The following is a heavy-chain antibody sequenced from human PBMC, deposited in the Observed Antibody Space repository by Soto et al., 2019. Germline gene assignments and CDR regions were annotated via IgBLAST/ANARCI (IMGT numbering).Heavy chain of an antibody. CDR1: GGTFSGYA. CDR3: ARDRRSVEDYYYYGMGV. J-gene: IGHJ6*01. D-gene: IGHD3-3*01. V-gene: IGHV1-69*13. Sequence: GASVKVSCKASGGTFSGYAISWVRQAPGQGLEWMGGIIPIFGTANYAQKFQGRVTITADESTSTAYMELSSLRSEDTAVYYCARDRRSVEDYYYYGMGVWGQGTTGTVSS. CDR2: IIPIFGTA.